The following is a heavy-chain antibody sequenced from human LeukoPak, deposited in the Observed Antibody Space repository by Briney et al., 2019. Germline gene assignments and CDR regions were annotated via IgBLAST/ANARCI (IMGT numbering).Heavy chain of an antibody. V-gene: IGHV3-48*01. Sequence: HPGGSLRLSCAASGFTFSSYSMNWVRQAPGKGLEWVSYISSSSSTIYYADSVKGRFTISRDNAKSMLYLQMFSLRPEDTAIYYCARSETSWYYFDSWGRGTLVAVSP. J-gene: IGHJ4*02. CDR1: GFTFSSYS. D-gene: IGHD3-16*01. CDR3: ARSETSWYYFDS. CDR2: ISSSSSTI.